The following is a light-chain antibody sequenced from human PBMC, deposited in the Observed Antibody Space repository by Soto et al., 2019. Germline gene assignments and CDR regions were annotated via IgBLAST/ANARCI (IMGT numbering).Light chain of an antibody. CDR1: QSVSSY. J-gene: IGKJ4*01. CDR2: DAS. V-gene: IGKV3-11*01. Sequence: EIVLTQSPATLSLSPGERATLSCRASQSVSSYLAWYQQKPGQAPRLLIYDASNRATGIPARFSGSGSGTDFTRTISSLEPEDFAVSYCQQRSSWPLTFGGGTKVEIK. CDR3: QQRSSWPLT.